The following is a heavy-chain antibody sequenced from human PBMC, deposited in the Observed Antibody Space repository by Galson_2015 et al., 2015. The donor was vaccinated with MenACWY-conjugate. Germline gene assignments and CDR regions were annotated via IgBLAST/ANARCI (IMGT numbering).Heavy chain of an antibody. Sequence: SVKVSCKASGYTFVSYGMSWVRQAPGQGLEWMGWISPYNGNTNYAQRLQGRVTMTTDTSTNAAYLELRSLRSDDTAVYYCARAERRGSCTGSSCYSVDFWSQGTLVTVST. D-gene: IGHD3-22*01. CDR1: GYTFVSYG. V-gene: IGHV1-18*01. CDR3: ARAERRGSCTGSSCYSVDF. J-gene: IGHJ4*02. CDR2: ISPYNGNT.